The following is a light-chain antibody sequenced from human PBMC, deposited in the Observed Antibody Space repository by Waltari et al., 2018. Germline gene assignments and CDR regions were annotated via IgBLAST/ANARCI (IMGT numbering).Light chain of an antibody. CDR1: QSISSY. Sequence: MGMTQSPSSLSASVGDRVTITCRASQSISSYLNWYQQKPGKAPKLLIYAASSLQSGVPSRFSGSGSGTDFTLTISSLQPEDFATYYCQQSYSTPPYTFGQGTKLEIK. CDR3: QQSYSTPPYT. V-gene: IGKV1-39*01. J-gene: IGKJ2*01. CDR2: AAS.